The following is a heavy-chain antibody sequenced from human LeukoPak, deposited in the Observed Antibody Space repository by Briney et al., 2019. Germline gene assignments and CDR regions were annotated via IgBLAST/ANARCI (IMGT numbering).Heavy chain of an antibody. D-gene: IGHD3-10*01. V-gene: IGHV3-74*01. J-gene: IGHJ4*02. CDR2: INSDGSST. CDR1: GFTFSNYW. CDR3: TRVGRPIYDY. Sequence: GGSLRLSCAVSGFTFSNYWMHYVRQAPGKGLVWVSRINSDGSSTNYADSVKGRFTISRDNTKNTLYLQMNSLSAEDTAVYFCTRVGRPIYDYWGQGTLVTVSS.